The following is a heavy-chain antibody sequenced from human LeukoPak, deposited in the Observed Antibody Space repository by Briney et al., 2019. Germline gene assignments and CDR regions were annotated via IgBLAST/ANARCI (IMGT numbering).Heavy chain of an antibody. Sequence: GASVKVSCKASGYTFTSYGISWVRQAPGQGLEWMGWISAYNGNTNYAQKLQGRVTMTTDTSTSTAYMELRSLRSDDTAVYYCARDPSEYCSGGSCYSVDYYGMDVWGQGTTVTVPS. CDR1: GYTFTSYG. D-gene: IGHD2-15*01. V-gene: IGHV1-18*01. CDR2: ISAYNGNT. CDR3: ARDPSEYCSGGSCYSVDYYGMDV. J-gene: IGHJ6*02.